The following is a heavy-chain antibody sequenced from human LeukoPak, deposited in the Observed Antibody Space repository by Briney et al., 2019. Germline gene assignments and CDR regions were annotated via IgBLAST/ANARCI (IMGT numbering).Heavy chain of an antibody. CDR2: ISSSSSYI. V-gene: IGHV3-21*01. CDR3: ARESKDYGGNYFDY. Sequence: GGSLRLSCAASGFTFSSYSMNWVRQAPGKGLEWVSSISSSSSYIYYADSVKCRFTISRDNAKNSLYLQMNSLRAEDTAVYYCARESKDYGGNYFDYWGQGALVTVSS. CDR1: GFTFSSYS. D-gene: IGHD4-23*01. J-gene: IGHJ4*02.